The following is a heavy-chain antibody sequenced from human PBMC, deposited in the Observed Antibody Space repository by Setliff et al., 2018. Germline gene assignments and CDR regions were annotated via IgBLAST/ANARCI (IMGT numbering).Heavy chain of an antibody. J-gene: IGHJ4*02. CDR2: INPNSGGT. V-gene: IGHV1-2*04. CDR1: GYTFTGYY. D-gene: IGHD1-26*01. CDR3: ARALGATITYFDY. Sequence: GASVKVSCKASGYTFTGYYMHWVRQAPGQGLEWMGWINPNSGGTNYAQKFQGWVTMTRDTSISTAYMELSRLRSDDTAVYYCARALGATITYFDYWGQGTLVTVSS.